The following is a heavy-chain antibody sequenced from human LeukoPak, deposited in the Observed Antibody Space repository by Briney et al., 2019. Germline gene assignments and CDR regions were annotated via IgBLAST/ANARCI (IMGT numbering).Heavy chain of an antibody. CDR1: GFTFSSYE. CDR3: AREPGFCTNGVCYTRAFDY. J-gene: IGHJ4*02. CDR2: ISSSGSTI. V-gene: IGHV3-48*03. Sequence: GGSLRLSCAASGFTFSSYEMNWVRQAPGKGLEWVSYISSSGSTIYYADSVKGRFTISRDNAKNSLYLQMNSLRAEDTAVYYCAREPGFCTNGVCYTRAFDYWGQGTLVTVFS. D-gene: IGHD2-8*01.